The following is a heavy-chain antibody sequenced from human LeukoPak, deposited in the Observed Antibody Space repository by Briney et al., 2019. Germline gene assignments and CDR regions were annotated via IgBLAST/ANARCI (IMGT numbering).Heavy chain of an antibody. CDR2: ISSSGSTI. V-gene: IGHV3-48*03. CDR3: AGEMGYYYYMDV. J-gene: IGHJ6*03. D-gene: IGHD5-24*01. Sequence: PGGSLRLSCAASGFTFSSYEMNWVRQAPGKGLEWVSYISSSGSTIYYADSVKGRFTISRDNAKNSLYLQMNCLRAEDTAVYYCAGEMGYYYYMDVWGKGTTVTISS. CDR1: GFTFSSYE.